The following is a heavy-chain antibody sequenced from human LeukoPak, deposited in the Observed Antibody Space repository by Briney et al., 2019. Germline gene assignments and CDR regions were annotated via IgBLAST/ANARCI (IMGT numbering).Heavy chain of an antibody. CDR2: TYYSGNT. V-gene: IGHV4-59*08. J-gene: IGHJ3*02. CDR1: GGSITSHY. CDR3: ARLTRFVGSREPNALNI. D-gene: IGHD1-26*01. Sequence: SETLSLTCTVSGGSITSHYWSWIRQPPGKGLEWIGYTYYSGNTNYNPSLKSRVTISVDTSKNHLSLKLNSVTAADTAVYFCARLTRFVGSREPNALNIWGQGTMVTVSS.